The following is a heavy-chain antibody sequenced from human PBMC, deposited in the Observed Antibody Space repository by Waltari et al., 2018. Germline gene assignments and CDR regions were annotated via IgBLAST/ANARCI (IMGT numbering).Heavy chain of an antibody. CDR3: TTRSYCGTTTCYQYDGMDV. CDR1: GGSFSSYS. D-gene: IGHD2-2*01. J-gene: IGHJ6*02. V-gene: IGHV1-69*01. Sequence: QVRLVQSGAEVKKPGSSVKVSCKAFGGSFSSYSINWVRQAPGPGLEWMGGIVTVCGTANDAKKFQDRLAITADESTRTDYMELSSLRAEDTAAYYCTTRSYCGTTTCYQYDGMDVWGQGTTVTASS. CDR2: IVTVCGTA.